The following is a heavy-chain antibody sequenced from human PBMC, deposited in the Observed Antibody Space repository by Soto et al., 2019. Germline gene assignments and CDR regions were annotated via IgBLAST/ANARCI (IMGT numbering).Heavy chain of an antibody. CDR2: VYYNENT. CDR1: GASINNFAYY. D-gene: IGHD5-12*01. Sequence: SETLSLTCSVSGASINNFAYYWGWIRQPPGKGLEWIGTVYYNENTYYNPSLKSRVAISVDTAKNQFSLNLSSVTAADTAVYYCARHVAVATSFDYWGQGTLVTVSS. J-gene: IGHJ4*02. CDR3: ARHVAVATSFDY. V-gene: IGHV4-39*01.